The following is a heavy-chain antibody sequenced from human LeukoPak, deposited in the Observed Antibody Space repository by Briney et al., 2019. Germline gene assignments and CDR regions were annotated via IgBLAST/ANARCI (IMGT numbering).Heavy chain of an antibody. CDR2: IYSDNT. V-gene: IGHV3-53*01. CDR3: AKDVTYYYDSSGYYYVGKGNLDYFDY. CDR1: GFTVSSNS. D-gene: IGHD3-22*01. J-gene: IGHJ4*02. Sequence: IQPGGSLRLSCTVSGFTVSSNSMSWVRQAPGKGLEWVSFIYSDNTHYSDSVKGRFTISRDNSKNTLYLQMNSLRAEDTAVYYCAKDVTYYYDSSGYYYVGKGNLDYFDYWGQGTLVTVSS.